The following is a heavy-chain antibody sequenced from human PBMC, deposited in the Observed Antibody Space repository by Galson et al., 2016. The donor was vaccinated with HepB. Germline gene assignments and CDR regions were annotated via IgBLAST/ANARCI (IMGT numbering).Heavy chain of an antibody. CDR2: IYNSGSA. J-gene: IGHJ3*02. CDR1: GGSISSGGFY. V-gene: IGHV4-31*03. Sequence: TLSLTCTVSGGSISSGGFYWSWIRQHPGKGLEWIGYIYNSGSAYYNPSLKSRLIISVDTSKNQLSLKLSSVTAADSAMYYCARPSRLHDTFDIWGQGTMVTVSS. CDR3: ARPSRLHDTFDI. D-gene: IGHD1-1*01.